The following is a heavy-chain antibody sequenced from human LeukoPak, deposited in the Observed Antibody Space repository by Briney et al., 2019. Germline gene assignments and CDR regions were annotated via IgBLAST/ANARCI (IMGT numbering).Heavy chain of an antibody. V-gene: IGHV3-7*01. Sequence: GGSLRLSCAASGFTFSSYWMSWVRQAPGKGLEWVANIKQDGSEKYYVDSVKGRFTISRDIAKNSLYLQMNSLRAEVTAVYYCARVWVSGDAVAGTGWFDPWGQGTLVTVSS. CDR2: IKQDGSEK. D-gene: IGHD6-19*01. CDR1: GFTFSSYW. CDR3: ARVWVSGDAVAGTGWFDP. J-gene: IGHJ5*02.